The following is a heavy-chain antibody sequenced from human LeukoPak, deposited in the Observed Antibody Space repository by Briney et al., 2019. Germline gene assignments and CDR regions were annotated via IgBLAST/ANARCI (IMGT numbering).Heavy chain of an antibody. CDR2: ISSSGSTI. Sequence: GGSLRLSCAASGFTFSDYYMSWIRQAPGKGLEWVSYISSSGSTIYYADSVKGRFTISRDNAKNSLYLQMNSLRAEDTAVYCCARDSIVRGDIGNDMDVWGKGTTVTVPS. J-gene: IGHJ6*03. D-gene: IGHD2-8*01. V-gene: IGHV3-11*01. CDR3: ARDSIVRGDIGNDMDV. CDR1: GFTFSDYY.